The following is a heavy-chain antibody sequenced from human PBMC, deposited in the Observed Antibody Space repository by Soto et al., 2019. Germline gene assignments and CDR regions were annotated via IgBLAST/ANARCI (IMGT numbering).Heavy chain of an antibody. V-gene: IGHV3-23*01. CDR2: ISDRDGST. Sequence: PGGSLRLSCAASGFTFSHYAMNWVRQAPGKGLEWISTISDRDGSTYYADSVKGRFTVSRDNFNNMVYLQMNSLRAEDTGAYYCAQALRDTSRAGLRGQVTLVTVSS. J-gene: IGHJ4*02. CDR1: GFTFSHYA. CDR3: AQALRDTSRAGL.